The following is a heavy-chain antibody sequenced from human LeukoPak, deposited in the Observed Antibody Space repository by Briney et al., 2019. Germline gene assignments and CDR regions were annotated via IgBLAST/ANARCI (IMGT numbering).Heavy chain of an antibody. D-gene: IGHD2-15*01. CDR1: GLTFNNQD. J-gene: IGHJ3*02. V-gene: IGHV3-13*01. CDR2: IGVDDDT. CDR3: ARERTRGCNGDICLDGFDI. Sequence: PGGSLRLSCVASGLTFNNQDMHWVRQSAGKGLEWVSAIGVDDDTYYSASVKGRFTISRENARNSLYPQMNGLRAEDTAVYYCARERTRGCNGDICLDGFDIWGRGTKVTVSS.